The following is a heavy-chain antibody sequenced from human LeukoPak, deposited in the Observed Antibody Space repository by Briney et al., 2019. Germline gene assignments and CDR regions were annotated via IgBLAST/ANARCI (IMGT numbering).Heavy chain of an antibody. Sequence: GGSLRLSCAASGLTFSSHSLNWVRQAPGKGLEWVSFITSSSSYIYYADSVKGRFTISRAKAKNSLYLQMNSLRAEDTATYYCARHVDSANGMDVWGQGTAVTVSS. CDR3: ARHVDSANGMDV. CDR1: GLTFSSHS. CDR2: ITSSSSYI. V-gene: IGHV3-21*01. D-gene: IGHD1-26*01. J-gene: IGHJ6*02.